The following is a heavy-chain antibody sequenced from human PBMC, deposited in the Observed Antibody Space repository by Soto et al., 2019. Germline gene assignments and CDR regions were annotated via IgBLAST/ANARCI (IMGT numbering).Heavy chain of an antibody. CDR2: IHSDGST. J-gene: IGHJ4*02. CDR3: ARKGYGDYAPFDY. CDR1: GFTVSTNY. D-gene: IGHD5-12*01. V-gene: IGHV3-66*01. Sequence: EVQVVESGGGLVQPGGSLRLSCAVSGFTVSTNYMTWVRQAPGKGLEWVSIIHSDGSTYYADSVQGRFTISRDNSKNTLFLQMNSLRAEDTAVYYCARKGYGDYAPFDYWGQGTLVTVSS.